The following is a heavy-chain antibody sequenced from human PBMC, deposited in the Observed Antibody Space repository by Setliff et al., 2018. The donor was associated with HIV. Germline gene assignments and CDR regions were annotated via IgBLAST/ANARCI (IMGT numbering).Heavy chain of an antibody. J-gene: IGHJ4*02. CDR3: ARIWSSYPLYYFDY. D-gene: IGHD3-3*01. Sequence: PSETLSLTCTVSSGSISSTSFYWGWIRQPPGKGLEWIGMIFYSGSIYYNPSLKSRVTISVDPSNNQFSLKLDSVAAADTAVYYCARIWSSYPLYYFDYWGQGTLVTVSS. V-gene: IGHV4-39*01. CDR2: IFYSGSI. CDR1: SGSISSTSFY.